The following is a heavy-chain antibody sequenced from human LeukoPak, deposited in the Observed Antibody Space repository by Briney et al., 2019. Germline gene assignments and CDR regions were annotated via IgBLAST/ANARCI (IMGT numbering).Heavy chain of an antibody. CDR3: ARHLHFSGDYGFDH. CDR2: IYDSGST. CDR1: GGSISTYT. J-gene: IGHJ4*02. D-gene: IGHD3-3*02. V-gene: IGHV4-59*01. Sequence: SETLSLTCTVSGGSISTYTWSWIRQPPGKVLEWIGYIYDSGSTKYNPSFESRVSISVDTSKNQFSVRLSSVTAADTGVYYCARHLHFSGDYGFDHWGQGTLVTVSS.